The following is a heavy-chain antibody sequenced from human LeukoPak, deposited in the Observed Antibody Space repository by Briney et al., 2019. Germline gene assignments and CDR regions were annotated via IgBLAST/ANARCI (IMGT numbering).Heavy chain of an antibody. CDR2: ITGSGLHT. CDR3: AKGRRGLDS. V-gene: IGHV3-23*01. D-gene: IGHD3-10*01. CDR1: GFTFSNFG. Sequence: GGSLRLSCAASGFTFSNFGMTWVRQGPGKGLDWVSTITGSGLHTYYADSVKGRFTISRDNSKNTLFLQMNTLRAEDTAVYYCAKGRRGLDSWGQGTLATVSS. J-gene: IGHJ4*02.